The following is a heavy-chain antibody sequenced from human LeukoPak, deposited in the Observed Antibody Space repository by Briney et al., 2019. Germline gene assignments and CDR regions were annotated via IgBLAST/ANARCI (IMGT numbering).Heavy chain of an antibody. V-gene: IGHV1-2*02. D-gene: IGHD5-18*01. CDR3: ARDYLLPFTGYSYGYFDY. CDR2: INPNSGGT. CDR1: GYTFTGYY. J-gene: IGHJ4*02. Sequence: ASVKVSCKASGYTFTGYYMHWVRQAPGQGLEWMGWINPNSGGTNYAQKFQGRVTMTRDTSISTAYMELSRLRSDDTAVYYCARDYLLPFTGYSYGYFDYWGQGTLVTVSS.